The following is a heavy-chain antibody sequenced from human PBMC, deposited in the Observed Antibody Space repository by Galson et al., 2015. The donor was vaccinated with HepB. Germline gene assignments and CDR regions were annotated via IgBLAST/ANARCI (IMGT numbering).Heavy chain of an antibody. CDR1: GFTFSSYS. CDR2: ISSSSSTI. V-gene: IGHV3-48*02. Sequence: SLRLSCAASGFTFSSYSMNWVRQAPGKGLEWVSYISSSSSTIYYADSVKGRFTISRDNAKNSLYLQMNSLRDEDTAVYYCARPPREWLLYWSGDYYYGMDVWGQGTTVTVSS. D-gene: IGHD3-3*01. CDR3: ARPPREWLLYWSGDYYYGMDV. J-gene: IGHJ6*02.